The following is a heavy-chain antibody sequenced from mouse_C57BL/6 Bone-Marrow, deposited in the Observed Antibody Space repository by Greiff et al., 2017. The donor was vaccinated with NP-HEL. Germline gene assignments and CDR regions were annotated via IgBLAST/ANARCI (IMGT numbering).Heavy chain of an antibody. J-gene: IGHJ1*03. Sequence: VQGVESGPGLVQPSQSLSISCTASGFSLTSYGVHWVRQSPGKGLEWLGVIWSGGSTDYNAAFISRLSISKDNSKSQVFFKMNSLRADDSAVYYCASCRYYGSSFFCWYFDVWGTGTTVTVSS. CDR1: GFSLTSYG. D-gene: IGHD1-1*01. CDR3: ASCRYYGSSFFCWYFDV. CDR2: IWSGGST. V-gene: IGHV2-2*01.